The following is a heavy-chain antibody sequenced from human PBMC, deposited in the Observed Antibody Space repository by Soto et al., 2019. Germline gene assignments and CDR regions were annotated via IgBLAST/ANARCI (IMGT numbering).Heavy chain of an antibody. CDR2: ISGSGGST. CDR1: GFTFSNFA. J-gene: IGHJ5*01. Sequence: EVQLLESGGGLIQPGGSLRLSCAASGFTFSNFAMTWVRQAPGKGLEWVLSISGSGGSTYYPDSVKGRFTISRDNSKDTLYIQLNSLTADDTAGYYCAKGGAAATRGLMWLESWGQGTLVTVSS. D-gene: IGHD6-13*01. V-gene: IGHV3-23*01. CDR3: AKGGAAATRGLMWLES.